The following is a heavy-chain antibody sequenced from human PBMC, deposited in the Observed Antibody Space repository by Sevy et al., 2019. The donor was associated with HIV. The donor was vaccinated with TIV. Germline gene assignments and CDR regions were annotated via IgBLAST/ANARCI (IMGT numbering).Heavy chain of an antibody. D-gene: IGHD6-19*01. CDR1: GFTFDDYA. Sequence: GGSLRLSCAASGFTFDDYAMHWVRQAPGKGLEWVSGISWNSGSIGYADSVKGRFTISRDNAKNSLYLQMNSLRAEDTALYYCANGYSSGSGDALDIWGQGTMVTVSS. CDR2: ISWNSGSI. CDR3: ANGYSSGSGDALDI. J-gene: IGHJ3*02. V-gene: IGHV3-9*01.